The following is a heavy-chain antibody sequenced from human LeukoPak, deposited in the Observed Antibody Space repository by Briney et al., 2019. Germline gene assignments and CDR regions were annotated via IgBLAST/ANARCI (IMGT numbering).Heavy chain of an antibody. CDR2: ISGSGGST. Sequence: PGASLRLSCAASGFTFSSYAMSWVRQAPGKGLEWVSAISGSGGSTYYADSVKGRFTISRDNSKNTLYLQMNSLRAEDTAVYYCAKSTGRFLEWLTPNNYYYYGMDVWGQGTTVTVSS. J-gene: IGHJ6*02. CDR3: AKSTGRFLEWLTPNNYYYYGMDV. CDR1: GFTFSSYA. V-gene: IGHV3-23*01. D-gene: IGHD3-3*01.